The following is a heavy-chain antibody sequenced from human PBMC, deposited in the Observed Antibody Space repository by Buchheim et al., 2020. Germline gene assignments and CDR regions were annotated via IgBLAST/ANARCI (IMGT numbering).Heavy chain of an antibody. D-gene: IGHD3-16*01. V-gene: IGHV3-30*18. J-gene: IGHJ6*02. CDR1: GFTFSSYG. CDR3: AKDGRGTHYYGMDV. Sequence: QVQLVESGGGVVQPGRSLRLSCAASGFTFSSYGMHWVRQAPGKGLEWVAVISYDGSNKYYADSVKGRFTISGDNSKNTLYLQMNSLRAEDTAVYYCAKDGRGTHYYGMDVWGQGTT. CDR2: ISYDGSNK.